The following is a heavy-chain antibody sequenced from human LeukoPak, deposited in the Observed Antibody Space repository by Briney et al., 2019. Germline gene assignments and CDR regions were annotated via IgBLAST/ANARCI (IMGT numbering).Heavy chain of an antibody. CDR3: ARAGRGLRYFDWLTYDY. CDR1: GFTFSNYG. D-gene: IGHD3-9*01. Sequence: GGSLRLSCAASGFTFSNYGMSWVRQPPGKGLEWVSAISGSGTNTYYVDSVKGRFTISRDNAKNTLYLQMNSLRAEDTAVYYCARAGRGLRYFDWLTYDYWGQGTLVTVSS. V-gene: IGHV3-23*01. CDR2: ISGSGTNT. J-gene: IGHJ4*02.